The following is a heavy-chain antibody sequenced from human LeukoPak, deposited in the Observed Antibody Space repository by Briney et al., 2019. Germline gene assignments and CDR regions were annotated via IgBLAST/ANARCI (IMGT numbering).Heavy chain of an antibody. CDR1: GFTFSTTA. V-gene: IGHV3-23*01. CDR2: ISGYGATT. CDR3: AKRDY. Sequence: RGSLRLSCAASGFTFSTTAMSWVRQAPGKGLEWVSAISGYGATTSYADSVKGRFTISRDNSKNTLYLQMNSLRAEDTAVYYCAKRDYWGQGTLVTVSS. J-gene: IGHJ4*02.